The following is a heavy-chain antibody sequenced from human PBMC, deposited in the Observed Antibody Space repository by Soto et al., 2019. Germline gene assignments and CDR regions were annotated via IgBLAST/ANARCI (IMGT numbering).Heavy chain of an antibody. J-gene: IGHJ4*02. D-gene: IGHD6-6*01. Sequence: PSETLSLTCTVSGGSISSSSYYWGWIRQPPGKGLEWIGSIYYSGSTYYNPSLKSRVTISVDTSKNQFSLKLSSVTAADTAVYYCARQGSSAHFDYWGQGTLVPVSS. V-gene: IGHV4-39*01. CDR1: GGSISSSSYY. CDR2: IYYSGST. CDR3: ARQGSSAHFDY.